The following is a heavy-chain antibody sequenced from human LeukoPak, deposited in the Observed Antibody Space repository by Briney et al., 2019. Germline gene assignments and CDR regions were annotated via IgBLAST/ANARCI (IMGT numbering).Heavy chain of an antibody. Sequence: PGGSLRLSCAASGFTFSSYGMHWVRQAPGKGLEWVAVISYDGSNKYYADSVKGRFTISRDNSKNTLYLQMNSLRAEGTAVYYCAKDLDLGIDYWGQGTLVTVSS. CDR1: GFTFSSYG. CDR3: AKDLDLGIDY. D-gene: IGHD3-16*01. V-gene: IGHV3-30*18. CDR2: ISYDGSNK. J-gene: IGHJ4*02.